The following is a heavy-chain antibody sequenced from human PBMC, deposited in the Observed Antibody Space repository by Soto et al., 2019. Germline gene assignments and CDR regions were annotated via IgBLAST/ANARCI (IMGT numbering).Heavy chain of an antibody. CDR2: IYYSGST. Sequence: SETLSLTCTVSGGSISSYYWSWIRQPPGKGLEWIGYIYYSGSTNYNPSLKSRVTISVDTSKNQFSLKLSSVTAADTAVYYCATSLYSYGPRFAYWGQGTLVTVS. CDR3: ATSLYSYGPRFAY. V-gene: IGHV4-59*01. CDR1: GGSISSYY. D-gene: IGHD5-18*01. J-gene: IGHJ4*02.